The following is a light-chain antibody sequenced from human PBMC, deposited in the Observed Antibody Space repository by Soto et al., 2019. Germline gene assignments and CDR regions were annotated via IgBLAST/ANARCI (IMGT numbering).Light chain of an antibody. CDR1: QRASRQY. Sequence: VLTQSPDTLSLSQGERATLSCRASQRASRQYLSWYQQRPDQPPRPLIYGVSMRADGIPDRFSGSGSGSEFTLTINRLESEDFAVYYCQDFDSPQWTFGQGTKVDIK. CDR3: QDFDSPQWT. CDR2: GVS. J-gene: IGKJ1*01. V-gene: IGKV3-20*01.